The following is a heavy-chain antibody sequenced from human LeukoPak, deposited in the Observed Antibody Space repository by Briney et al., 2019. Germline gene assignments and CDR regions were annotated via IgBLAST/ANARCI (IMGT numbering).Heavy chain of an antibody. Sequence: SETLSLTCAVSGYSLCRVYYWGWIRQPPGKGLEWIGSIYHSGSTYYNPSLKSRVTISVDTSKNQFSLKLSSVTAADTAVYYCVKVIGIYFHYWGQGTLVTVSS. CDR1: GYSLCRVYY. D-gene: IGHD1-14*01. CDR3: VKVIGIYFHY. CDR2: IYHSGST. J-gene: IGHJ4*02. V-gene: IGHV4-38-2*01.